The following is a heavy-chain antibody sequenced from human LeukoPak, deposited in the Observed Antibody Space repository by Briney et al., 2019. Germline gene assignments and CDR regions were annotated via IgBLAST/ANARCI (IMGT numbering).Heavy chain of an antibody. V-gene: IGHV6-1*01. CDR3: ARVRFPYPASAGLDY. Sequence: PSQTLSLTCAISGDSVSSNSAAWNWIRQSPSRGLGWLGRTYYRSKWYNDYAGSVKSRITISSDTSKNQFSLQLNSVTPEDTAVYYCARVRFPYPASAGLDYWGQGTLVTVSS. D-gene: IGHD6-13*01. CDR2: TYYRSKWYN. CDR1: GDSVSSNSAA. J-gene: IGHJ4*02.